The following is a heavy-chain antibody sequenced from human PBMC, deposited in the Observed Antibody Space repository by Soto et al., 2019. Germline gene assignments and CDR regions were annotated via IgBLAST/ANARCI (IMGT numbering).Heavy chain of an antibody. Sequence: PGGSLRLSCVAYGLAYSTHWMTWVRQAPGKGLEWGANINQDGTEKYYVDSVKGRFTISRDNAKNSLYLQMNSLRAEDTALYYCATRPNNVPYYVGGFDFSGRVSQVPVS. CDR1: GLAYSTHW. J-gene: IGHJ4*02. V-gene: IGHV3-7*01. CDR3: ATRPNNVPYYVGGFDF. D-gene: IGHD3-3*01. CDR2: INQDGTEK.